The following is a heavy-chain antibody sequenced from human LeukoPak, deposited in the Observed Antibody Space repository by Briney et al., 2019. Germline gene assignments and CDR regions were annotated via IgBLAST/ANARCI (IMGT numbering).Heavy chain of an antibody. J-gene: IGHJ4*02. V-gene: IGHV4-34*01. D-gene: IGHD1-1*01. CDR1: GGSFSGYY. Sequence: PSETLSLTCAVYGGSFSGYYWSWIRQPPGKGLEWIGYIYHSGSTYYNPSLKSRVTISVDRSKNQFSLKLSSVTAADTAVDYCARVSTGTTTFFFDYWGQGTLVTVSS. CDR2: IYHSGST. CDR3: ARVSTGTTTFFFDY.